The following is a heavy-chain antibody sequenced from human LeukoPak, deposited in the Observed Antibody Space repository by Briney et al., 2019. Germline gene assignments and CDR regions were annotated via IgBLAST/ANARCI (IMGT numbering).Heavy chain of an antibody. CDR2: TSGSGDRK. D-gene: IGHD4-17*01. CDR3: AKDGVRPDFGDYYSADF. V-gene: IGHV3-23*01. Sequence: GGSLRLSCAASGLTFSRYAITWVRQAPGKGLEWVSSTSGSGDRKYYADSVKGRFTISRDNSKNTLYLQMNSLRAEDTAVYYCAKDGVRPDFGDYYSADFWGQEPWSPSPQ. CDR1: GLTFSRYA. J-gene: IGHJ4*01.